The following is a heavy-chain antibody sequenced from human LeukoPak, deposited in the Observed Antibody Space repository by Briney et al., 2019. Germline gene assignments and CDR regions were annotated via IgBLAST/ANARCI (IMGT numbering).Heavy chain of an antibody. D-gene: IGHD6-13*01. J-gene: IGHJ4*02. Sequence: SVKVSCKASGGTFISYAISWVRQAPAQGLEWMGRIIPILGIANYAQKFQGRVTITADKSTSTAYMELSSLRSEDTAVYYCARDPLRIAAAGTPYYFDYWGQGTLVTVSS. CDR3: ARDPLRIAAAGTPYYFDY. V-gene: IGHV1-69*04. CDR2: IIPILGIA. CDR1: GGTFISYA.